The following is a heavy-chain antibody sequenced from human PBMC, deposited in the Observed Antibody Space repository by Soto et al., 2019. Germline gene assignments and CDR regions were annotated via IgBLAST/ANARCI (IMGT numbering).Heavy chain of an antibody. D-gene: IGHD5-12*01. CDR3: ASVEMAKDAFDI. CDR1: GGSISSGDYY. J-gene: IGHJ3*02. CDR2: IYYSGST. V-gene: IGHV4-30-4*01. Sequence: PSETLSLTCTVSGGSISSGDYYWSWIRQPPGKGLEWIGYIYYSGSTYYNPSLKSRVTISVDTSKNQFSLKLSSVTAADTAVYYCASVEMAKDAFDIWGQGTMVTVSS.